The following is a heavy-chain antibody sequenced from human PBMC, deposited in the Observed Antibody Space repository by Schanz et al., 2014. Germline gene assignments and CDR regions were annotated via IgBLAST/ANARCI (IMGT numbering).Heavy chain of an antibody. D-gene: IGHD6-6*01. V-gene: IGHV1-18*01. CDR2: ISPYNGNT. J-gene: IGHJ4*02. CDR1: GYTFTSYG. CDR3: ARDQSPYTNASDVRYFDY. Sequence: QVQLGQSGAEVKKPGASVKVSCKASGYTFTSYGISWVRQAPGQGLEWMGWISPYNGNTNYAQKLQGRDTMTADTTTRTAYMNLRSLRSDDAAVDYCARDQSPYTNASDVRYFDYWGQGSLVTVSS.